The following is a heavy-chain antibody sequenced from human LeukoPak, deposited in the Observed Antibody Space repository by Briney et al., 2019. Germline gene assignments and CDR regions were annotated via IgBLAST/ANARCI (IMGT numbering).Heavy chain of an antibody. D-gene: IGHD2-2*01. CDR1: GGTFSSYA. Sequence: SVKVSCKASGGTFSSYAISWVRQAPGQGLEWMGGIIPIFGTANYAQKFQGRVTITADESTSTAYVELSSLRSEDTAVYYCARGTHKYCSSTSCYLNFDYWGQGTLVTVSS. J-gene: IGHJ4*02. V-gene: IGHV1-69*13. CDR2: IIPIFGTA. CDR3: ARGTHKYCSSTSCYLNFDY.